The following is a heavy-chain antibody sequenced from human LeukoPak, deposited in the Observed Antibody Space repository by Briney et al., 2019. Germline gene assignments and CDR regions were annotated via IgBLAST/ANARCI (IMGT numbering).Heavy chain of an antibody. V-gene: IGHV4-59*08. CDR1: GDSISSYY. Sequence: KPSETLSPTCTVSGDSISSYYWSWIRQPPGKGLEWIGYIYYSGSTNYNPSLKSRVTISVDTSKNQFSLKLSSVTAADTAVYYCARQMGYSYAYGSLHAFDIWGQGTMVTVSS. CDR3: ARQMGYSYAYGSLHAFDI. D-gene: IGHD5-18*01. J-gene: IGHJ3*02. CDR2: IYYSGST.